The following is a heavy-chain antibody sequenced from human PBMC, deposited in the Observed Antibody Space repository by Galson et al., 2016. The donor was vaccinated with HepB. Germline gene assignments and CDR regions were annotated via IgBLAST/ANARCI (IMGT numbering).Heavy chain of an antibody. Sequence: SLRLSCAASGFTFSSNWMSWVRQAPGKGLEWVADIKQDGSEKYYVDSVKGRFTISRDNAKNSLYLQMNSLRAEDTAVYYCARRQREEDIVVVVVVPGGFYDGMDVWGQGTTVTVSS. CDR1: GFTFSSNW. CDR3: ARRQREEDIVVVVVVPGGFYDGMDV. D-gene: IGHD2-15*01. J-gene: IGHJ6*02. CDR2: IKQDGSEK. V-gene: IGHV3-7*04.